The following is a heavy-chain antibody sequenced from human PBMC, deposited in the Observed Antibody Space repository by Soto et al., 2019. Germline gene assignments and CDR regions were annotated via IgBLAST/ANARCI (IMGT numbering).Heavy chain of an antibody. J-gene: IGHJ4*02. CDR3: ARRQSSSWYGL. V-gene: IGHV4-39*01. CDR1: GGYISSSSYY. Sequence: PSEPLSHTCTVSGGYISSSSYYWGWIRQPPGKGLEWIGSSYYSGSTYYNPSLKSRVTISVDTSKNQFSLKLSSVTAADTAVYYCARRQSSSWYGLWGQGTLVTVSS. CDR2: SYYSGST. D-gene: IGHD6-13*01.